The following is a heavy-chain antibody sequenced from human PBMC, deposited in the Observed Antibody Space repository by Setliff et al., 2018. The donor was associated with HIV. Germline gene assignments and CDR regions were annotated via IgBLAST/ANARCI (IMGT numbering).Heavy chain of an antibody. V-gene: IGHV3-74*01. CDR3: AKDSEAVAVKYYYMDV. Sequence: GGSLRLSCAASGFTFSSYWTHWVRQAPGKGLVWVFGMNTDGSSTRYADSVQGRFTISRDTPNHMVYLQMNNLRPEHTALYYCAKDSEAVAVKYYYMDVWGRGTTVTV. CDR2: MNTDGSST. J-gene: IGHJ6*03. D-gene: IGHD6-19*01. CDR1: GFTFSSYW.